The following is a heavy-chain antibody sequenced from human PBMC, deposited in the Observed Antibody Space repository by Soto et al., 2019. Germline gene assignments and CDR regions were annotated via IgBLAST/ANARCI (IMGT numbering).Heavy chain of an antibody. J-gene: IGHJ4*02. D-gene: IGHD3-16*02. CDR3: AREYDYVWGNYRSLSY. CDR2: ISYDGSNK. CDR1: GFTFSSYA. V-gene: IGHV3-30-3*01. Sequence: GGSLRLSCAASGFTFSSYAMHWVRQAPGKGLEWVAVISYDGSNKYYADSVKGRFTISRDNSKNTLYLQMNSLRAEDTAVYYCAREYDYVWGNYRSLSYWGQGTLVTVSS.